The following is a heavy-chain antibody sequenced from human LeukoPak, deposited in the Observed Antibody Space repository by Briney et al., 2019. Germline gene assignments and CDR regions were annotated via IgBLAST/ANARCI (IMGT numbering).Heavy chain of an antibody. CDR3: ARRSGRDHYGMDV. Sequence: PSETLSLTCTVSGGSISSSSYYWGWIRQPPGKGLEWIGSIYYSGSTYYNPSLKSRVTISVDTSKNQFSLKLSSVTAADTAVYYCARRSGRDHYGMDVWGQGTTVTVSS. CDR2: IYYSGST. J-gene: IGHJ6*02. V-gene: IGHV4-39*01. CDR1: GGSISSSSYY. D-gene: IGHD2-15*01.